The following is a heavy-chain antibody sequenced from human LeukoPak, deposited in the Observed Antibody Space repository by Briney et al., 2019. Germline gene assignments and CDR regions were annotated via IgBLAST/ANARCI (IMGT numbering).Heavy chain of an antibody. D-gene: IGHD3-16*01. CDR3: ARLGGETTRFDL. Sequence: PGGSLRLSCAASGVTFRNYWMSWVRQAPGRGLVWVATIKQDGIVKHDVDSLKGRFTISRDNAANSLYLHMDRLRVEDTAFYYCARLGGETTRFDLWGQGALVTVSS. CDR1: GVTFRNYW. V-gene: IGHV3-7*01. J-gene: IGHJ5*02. CDR2: IKQDGIVK.